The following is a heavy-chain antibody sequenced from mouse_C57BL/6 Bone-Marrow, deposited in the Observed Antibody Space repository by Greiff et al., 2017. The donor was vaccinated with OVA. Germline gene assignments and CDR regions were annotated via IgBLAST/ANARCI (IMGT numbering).Heavy chain of an antibody. V-gene: IGHV1-47*01. CDR3: ARGYGSSLYAMDY. D-gene: IGHD1-1*01. Sequence: QVHVKQSGAELVKPGASVKMSCKASGYTFTTYPIEWMKQNHGKSLAWIGNFHPYNDDTKYNEKFKGKATLTVEKSSSTVYLELSRLTSDDSAVYYCARGYGSSLYAMDYWGQGTSVTVSS. CDR2: FHPYNDDT. CDR1: GYTFTTYP. J-gene: IGHJ4*01.